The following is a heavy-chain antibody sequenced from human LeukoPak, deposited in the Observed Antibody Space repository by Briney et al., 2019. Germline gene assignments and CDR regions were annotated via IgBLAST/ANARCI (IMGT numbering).Heavy chain of an antibody. D-gene: IGHD1-26*01. J-gene: IGHJ6*01. Sequence: ASVKVTYTASQYTFTDYYIHSVQQAPGQGLEWMAWINRNSGGTYYAQKFQGKVTMTRDASISTAYMELSRLRYDDTAVYYCARGSDIVRATHYGMDVWGQGTTVTVSS. CDR2: INRNSGGT. V-gene: IGHV1-2*02. CDR3: ARGSDIVRATHYGMDV. CDR1: QYTFTDYY.